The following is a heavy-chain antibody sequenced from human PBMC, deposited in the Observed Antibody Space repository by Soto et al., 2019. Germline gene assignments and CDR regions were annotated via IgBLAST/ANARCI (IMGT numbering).Heavy chain of an antibody. V-gene: IGHV6-1*01. J-gene: IGHJ5*01. D-gene: IGHD1-26*01. CDR1: GYSVYSSIVT. CDR3: VRLIGNSWLDF. Sequence: TLSLTCSISGYSVYSSIVTWNWISQSPSRGLEWLGRTYYRSKWYNDYAESVKSRITINPDTSKNQFSLHLNSVTPVDTAVYYCVRLIGNSWLDFWGQGTLVTVSS. CDR2: TYYRSKWYN.